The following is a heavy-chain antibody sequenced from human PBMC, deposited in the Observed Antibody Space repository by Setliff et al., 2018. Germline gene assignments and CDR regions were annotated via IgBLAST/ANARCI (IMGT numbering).Heavy chain of an antibody. CDR2: INHSGST. D-gene: IGHD6-6*01. V-gene: IGHV4-34*01. J-gene: IGHJ5*02. Sequence: PSETLSLTCAAYGGTFSHYYWTWIRQFPGKGLEWIGEINHSGSTNYNPSLKSRVTISIDTSKDQFSLRMSSVSAADAAIYYCARGRNVAARLLDTWGQGSRVTVSS. CDR3: ARGRNVAARLLDT. CDR1: GGTFSHYY.